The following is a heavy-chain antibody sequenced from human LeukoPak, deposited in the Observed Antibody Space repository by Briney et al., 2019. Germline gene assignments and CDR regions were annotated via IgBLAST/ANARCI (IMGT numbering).Heavy chain of an antibody. D-gene: IGHD6-6*01. CDR1: GYTFTGYY. Sequence: ASVKVSCKASGYTFTGYYMHVVRQAPGQGLEWMGWINPNSGGTNYAQKFQGRVTMTRDTSISTAYMELSRLRSDDTAVYYCARDPGKQLPFDYWGQGTLVTVSS. CDR3: ARDPGKQLPFDY. J-gene: IGHJ4*02. CDR2: INPNSGGT. V-gene: IGHV1-2*02.